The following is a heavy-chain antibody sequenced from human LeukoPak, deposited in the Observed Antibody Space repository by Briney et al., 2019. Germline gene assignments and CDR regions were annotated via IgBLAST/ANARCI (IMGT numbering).Heavy chain of an antibody. CDR3: AKPSDVLRFLEWLTPPDY. J-gene: IGHJ4*02. V-gene: IGHV3-23*01. D-gene: IGHD3-3*01. CDR1: GFTFSTYV. CDR2: VSGNGDT. Sequence: GGSLRLSCAASGFTFSTYVMSWVRQAPGKGLEWVSSVSGNGDTYYADSVKGRFTISRDNSKNTLYLQMNSLRAEDTAVYYCAKPSDVLRFLEWLTPPDYWGQGTLVTVSS.